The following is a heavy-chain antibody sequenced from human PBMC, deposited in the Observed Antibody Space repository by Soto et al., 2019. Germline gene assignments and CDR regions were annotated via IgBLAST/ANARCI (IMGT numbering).Heavy chain of an antibody. Sequence: SVKVSCKASGGTFSSYAISWVRQAPGQGLEWMGGIIPIFGTANYAQKFQGRVTITADESTSTAYMELSSLRSEDTAVYYCARSRPGGHYFQHWGQGTLVTVSS. CDR3: ARSRPGGHYFQH. J-gene: IGHJ1*01. D-gene: IGHD3-10*01. CDR2: IIPIFGTA. CDR1: GGTFSSYA. V-gene: IGHV1-69*13.